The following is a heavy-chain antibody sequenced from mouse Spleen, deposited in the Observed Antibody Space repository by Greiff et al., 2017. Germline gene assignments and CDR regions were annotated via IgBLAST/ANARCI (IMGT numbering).Heavy chain of an antibody. CDR2: ISDGGSYT. J-gene: IGHJ1*03. CDR1: GFSFSSYV. Sequence: VESGGGLVKPGESLKLSCAASGFSFSSYVMSWVRQTPEKRLGWVAPISDGGSYTYYPDNVNGRFTISRDNAKNNLYLQMSHLKSEDTAMYYCARDGSSHWYFDVWGTGTTVTVSS. D-gene: IGHD1-1*01. V-gene: IGHV5-4*01. CDR3: ARDGSSHWYFDV.